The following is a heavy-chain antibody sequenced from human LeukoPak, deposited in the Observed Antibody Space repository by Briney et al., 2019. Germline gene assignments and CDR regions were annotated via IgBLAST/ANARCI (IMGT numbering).Heavy chain of an antibody. J-gene: IGHJ4*02. CDR3: ARGAAGYSYG. D-gene: IGHD5-18*01. V-gene: IGHV4-61*01. CDR1: GDSVSNGNYY. Sequence: SETLSLTCTVSGDSVSNGNYYWSWLRQPPGKGLEWIGHIYYSGSTNYNPSLKSRVTISIDTSKNQFSLRLSSVTAADTAVYYCARGAAGYSYGWGQGTLVTVSS. CDR2: IYYSGST.